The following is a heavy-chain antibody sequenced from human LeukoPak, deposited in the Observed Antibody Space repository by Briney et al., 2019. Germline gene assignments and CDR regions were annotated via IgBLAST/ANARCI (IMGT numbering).Heavy chain of an antibody. D-gene: IGHD3-10*01. CDR2: INPNSGGT. CDR1: GYTFTGYY. V-gene: IGHV1-2*02. Sequence: ASVKVSCKASGYTFTGYYMHWVRQAPGQGLEWMGLINPNSGGTNYAQKFQGRVTMTRDTSISTAYMELSRLRSDDTAVYYCAKAPGRGGTNWFDPWGQGTLVTVSS. J-gene: IGHJ5*02. CDR3: AKAPGRGGTNWFDP.